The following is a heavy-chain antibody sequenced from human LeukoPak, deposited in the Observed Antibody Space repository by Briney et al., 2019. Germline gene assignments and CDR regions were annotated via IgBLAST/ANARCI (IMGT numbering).Heavy chain of an antibody. CDR3: ARSDSSSWPYYYYYYYMDV. J-gene: IGHJ6*03. CDR2: INPSGGST. Sequence: GASVKVSCKASGYTFTSYYMHWVRQAPGQGLEWMGIINPSGGSTSYAQKFQGRVTITRNTSISTAYMELSSLRSEDTAVYYCARSDSSSWPYYYYYYYMDVWGKGTTVTVSS. V-gene: IGHV1-46*01. CDR1: GYTFTSYY. D-gene: IGHD6-13*01.